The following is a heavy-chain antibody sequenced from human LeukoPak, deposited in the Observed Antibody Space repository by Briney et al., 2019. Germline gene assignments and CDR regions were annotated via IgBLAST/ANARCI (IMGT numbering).Heavy chain of an antibody. Sequence: KSGGSQRLSCAASGFTFSSYDMHWVRQAPGKGLEWVAIISSDGNIKYYADSVKGRFTISRDNSVDTLYLQMNGLSAEDTAMYYCARAWGYYASGTYYNRIPDPWGQGTLVTVSS. CDR3: ARAWGYYASGTYYNRIPDP. V-gene: IGHV3-30*03. J-gene: IGHJ5*02. D-gene: IGHD3-10*01. CDR2: ISSDGNIK. CDR1: GFTFSSYD.